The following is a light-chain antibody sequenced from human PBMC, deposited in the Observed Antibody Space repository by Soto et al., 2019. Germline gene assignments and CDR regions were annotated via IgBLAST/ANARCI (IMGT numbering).Light chain of an antibody. CDR2: EVT. CDR1: SSDIGIYKY. J-gene: IGLJ1*01. Sequence: QSVLTQPASVSGSPGQSIXISCTGSSSDIGIYKYVSWYQQHPGKVPKLIIYEVTNRPSGVSNRFSGSKSGNTASLTISGLQAEDEADYYCSSYTTSSTRVFGPGTKLTVL. CDR3: SSYTTSSTRV. V-gene: IGLV2-14*01.